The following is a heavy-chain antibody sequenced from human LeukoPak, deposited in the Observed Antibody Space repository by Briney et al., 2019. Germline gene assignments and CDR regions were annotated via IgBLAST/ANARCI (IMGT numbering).Heavy chain of an antibody. D-gene: IGHD3-22*01. CDR2: IYYSGST. CDR1: GGSISSSSYY. V-gene: IGHV4-39*01. Sequence: PSETLSLTCTVSGGSISSSSYYWGWIRQPPGKGLEWIGSIYYSGSTYYNPSLKSRVTISVDTSKNQFSLKLSSVTAADTAVYYCARNDRWLDVGSGQFDYWGQETLVPFSS. J-gene: IGHJ4*02. CDR3: ARNDRWLDVGSGQFDY.